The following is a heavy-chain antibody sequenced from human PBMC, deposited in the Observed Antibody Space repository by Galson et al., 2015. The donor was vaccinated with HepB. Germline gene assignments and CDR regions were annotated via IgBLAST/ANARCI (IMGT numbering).Heavy chain of an antibody. CDR1: GFTFSSLG. Sequence: SLRLSCAASGFTFSSLGMTWVRQAPGKGLECVPAIGVNAGSTDYADSVKGRFTISRDNSKNMLYLQMNNLRAEDTAVYYCAKGTTNIDYWGQGTLVTVSS. CDR2: IGVNAGST. D-gene: IGHD1-1*01. V-gene: IGHV3-23*01. J-gene: IGHJ4*02. CDR3: AKGTTNIDY.